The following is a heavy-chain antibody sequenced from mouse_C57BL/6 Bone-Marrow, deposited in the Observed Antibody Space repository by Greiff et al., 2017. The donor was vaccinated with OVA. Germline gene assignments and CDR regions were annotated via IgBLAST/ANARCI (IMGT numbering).Heavy chain of an antibody. Sequence: QVQLQQSGAELVRPGASVKLSCKASGYTFTDYYINWVKQRPGQGLEWIARIYPGSGNTYYNEKFKGKATLTAEKSSSTASMQLSSLTSEDSAVYFCARRGLYYDYDFAYWGQGTLVTVSA. CDR3: ARRGLYYDYDFAY. CDR2: IYPGSGNT. D-gene: IGHD2-4*01. V-gene: IGHV1-76*01. J-gene: IGHJ3*01. CDR1: GYTFTDYY.